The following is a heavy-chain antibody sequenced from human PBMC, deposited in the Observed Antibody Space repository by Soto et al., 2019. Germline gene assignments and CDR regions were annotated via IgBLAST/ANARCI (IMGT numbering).Heavy chain of an antibody. Sequence: GGSLRLSCAASGFTFSSYAMSWVRQAPGKGLEWVSAISGSGGSTYYADSVKGRFTISRDNSKNTLYLQMNSLRAEDTAVYYCAKDSKTYSSSSDPPDYWGQGTLVTVSS. D-gene: IGHD6-6*01. CDR2: ISGSGGST. J-gene: IGHJ4*02. CDR1: GFTFSSYA. CDR3: AKDSKTYSSSSDPPDY. V-gene: IGHV3-23*01.